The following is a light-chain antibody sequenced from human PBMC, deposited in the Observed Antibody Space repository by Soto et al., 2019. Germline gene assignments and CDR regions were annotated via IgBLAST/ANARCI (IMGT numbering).Light chain of an antibody. CDR2: DAS. CDR1: QDISNY. V-gene: IGKV1-33*01. Sequence: DIQMTQSPSTLSASVVDRVTITFQASQDISNYLNWYQQKPGKAPKLLIYDASNRATGIPARFSGSGSGTDFTLTISSLEPEDFAVYYCQQRSNWPPITFGQGTRLEIK. CDR3: QQRSNWPPIT. J-gene: IGKJ5*01.